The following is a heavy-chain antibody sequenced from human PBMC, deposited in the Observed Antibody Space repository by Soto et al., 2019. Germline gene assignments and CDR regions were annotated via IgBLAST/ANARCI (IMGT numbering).Heavy chain of an antibody. J-gene: IGHJ4*02. CDR3: ARVYSGSYSDY. CDR2: IFHSGST. D-gene: IGHD1-26*01. V-gene: IGHV4-4*02. Sequence: SETLSLTCAVSGGSIRSNNRWSWVRQPPGKGLEWIGEIFHSGSTNYNPSLKARVTISVDKSKNQFSLKLSSVTAADTAVYDCARVYSGSYSDYWGQGTLVTVAS. CDR1: GGSIRSNNR.